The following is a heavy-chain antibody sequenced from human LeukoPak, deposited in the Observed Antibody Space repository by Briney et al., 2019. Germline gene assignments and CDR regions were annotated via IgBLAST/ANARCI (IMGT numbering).Heavy chain of an antibody. CDR1: GFTFSSYG. V-gene: IGHV3-30*18. J-gene: IGHJ6*03. CDR3: AKDRQLWSDYYYYMDV. Sequence: GGSLRLSCAASGFTFSSYGMHWVRQAPGKGLEWVAVISYDGSNKYYADSVKGRFTISRDNSKNTLYLQMNSLRAEDTAVYYCAKDRQLWSDYYYYMDVWGKRTTVTVSS. CDR2: ISYDGSNK. D-gene: IGHD5-18*01.